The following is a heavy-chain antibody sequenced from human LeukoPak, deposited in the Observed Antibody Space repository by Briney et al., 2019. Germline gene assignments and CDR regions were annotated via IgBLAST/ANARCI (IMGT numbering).Heavy chain of an antibody. V-gene: IGHV1-2*06. J-gene: IGHJ3*02. CDR1: GYTFTGYY. CDR2: INPNDGGT. CDR3: AGEDNSSGYRPFDI. D-gene: IGHD3-22*01. Sequence: ASVKVSCKASGYTFTGYYIHWVRQAPGQGLDWMGRINPNDGGTNYAQKFQGRVTMTRDMSMSTAYMELSRLRSDDTAVYYCAGEDNSSGYRPFDIWGQGTMVTVPS.